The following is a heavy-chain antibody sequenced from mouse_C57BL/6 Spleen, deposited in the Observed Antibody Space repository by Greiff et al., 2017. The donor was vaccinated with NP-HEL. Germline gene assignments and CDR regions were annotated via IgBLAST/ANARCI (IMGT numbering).Heavy chain of an antibody. CDR2: ISDGGSYT. D-gene: IGHD1-1*01. V-gene: IGHV5-4*03. CDR1: GFTFSSYA. J-gene: IGHJ2*01. CDR3: ARGYYGFDY. Sequence: DVMLVESGGGLVKPGGSLKLSCAASGFTFSSYAMSWVRQTPEKRLEWVATISDGGSYTYYPDNVKGRFTISRDNAKNNLYLQMSQLKSEDTAMYYCARGYYGFDYWGQGTTLTVSS.